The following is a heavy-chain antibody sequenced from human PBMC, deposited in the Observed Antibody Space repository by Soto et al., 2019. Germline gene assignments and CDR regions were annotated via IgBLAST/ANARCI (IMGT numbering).Heavy chain of an antibody. V-gene: IGHV3-23*01. CDR3: AKAEDLGYCSSSSCQS. J-gene: IGHJ5*02. D-gene: IGHD2-15*01. Sequence: PVGSLRLSCAASGFTFSSYAMSWVRQAPGKGLEWVAAISGSGTTTYYADSVKGRFTISRDNSKNTLYLQMNSLRAEDTAVYYCAKAEDLGYCSSSSCQSWGQGTLVTVSS. CDR2: ISGSGTTT. CDR1: GFTFSSYA.